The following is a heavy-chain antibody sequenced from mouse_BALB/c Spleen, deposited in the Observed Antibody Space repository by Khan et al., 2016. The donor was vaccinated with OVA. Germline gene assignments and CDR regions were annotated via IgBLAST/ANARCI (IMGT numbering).Heavy chain of an antibody. CDR2: ISTGGSNI. Sequence: EVKLVESGGGLVKPGGSLKLSCAASGLTFSSSAMSWVRQTPEKRLEWVATISTGGSNIYYADSVKGRFTISRDNAKNTLSLQMSSLRSEDTAMYYCARSITPVVAFYYWGQGTTLTVSS. V-gene: IGHV5-9-1*01. D-gene: IGHD1-1*01. J-gene: IGHJ2*01. CDR1: GLTFSSSA. CDR3: ARSITPVVAFYY.